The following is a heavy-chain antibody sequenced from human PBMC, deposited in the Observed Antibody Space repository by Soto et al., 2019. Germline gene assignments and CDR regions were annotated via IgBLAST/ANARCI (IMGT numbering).Heavy chain of an antibody. CDR2: IIPIFGTA. V-gene: IGHV1-69*13. Sequence: SVKVYCKASGGTISSYPISRGRQDPGQGLEWMGGIIPIFGTANYAQKFQGRVTITADESTSTAYMELSSLRSEDTAVYYCARDIPNTFYYYGMDVWGQGTTVTVSS. CDR1: GGTISSYP. CDR3: ARDIPNTFYYYGMDV. J-gene: IGHJ6*02. D-gene: IGHD3-16*01.